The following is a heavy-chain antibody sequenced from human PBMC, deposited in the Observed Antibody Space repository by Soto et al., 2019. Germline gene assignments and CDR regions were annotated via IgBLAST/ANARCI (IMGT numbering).Heavy chain of an antibody. J-gene: IGHJ6*02. CDR2: IIPIFGTA. Sequence: GASVKVSSKASGGTFSSYAISWVRQAPGQGLEWMGGIIPIFGTANYVQKFQGRVTITADESTSTAYMELSSLRSEDTAVYYCAKTRLEKYCSSTSCYTYYHYGMDVWGQGTTVTVSS. V-gene: IGHV1-69*13. D-gene: IGHD2-2*01. CDR3: AKTRLEKYCSSTSCYTYYHYGMDV. CDR1: GGTFSSYA.